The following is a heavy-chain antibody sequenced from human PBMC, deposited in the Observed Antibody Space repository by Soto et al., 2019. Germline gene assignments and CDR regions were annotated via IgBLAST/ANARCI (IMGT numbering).Heavy chain of an antibody. V-gene: IGHV4-31*03. D-gene: IGHD2-15*01. J-gene: IGHJ4*02. CDR2: IYYSGTT. CDR1: GGSISSGGYY. CDR3: ARLTQGYCSGGSCASTNRTFDY. Sequence: QVQLQESGPGLVKPSQTLSLTCTVSGGSISSGGYYWSWIRQHPGKGLEWIGYIYYSGTTYYNPSLKSRVTISVDTYKNQFSLKLSSVTAADTAVYYCARLTQGYCSGGSCASTNRTFDYWGQGTLVTVSS.